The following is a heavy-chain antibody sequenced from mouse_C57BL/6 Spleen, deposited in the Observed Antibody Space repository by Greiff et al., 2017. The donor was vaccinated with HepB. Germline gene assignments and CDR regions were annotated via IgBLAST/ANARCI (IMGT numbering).Heavy chain of an antibody. Sequence: QVQLQQPGAELVKPGASVKLSCKASGYTFTSYWMHWVKQRPGQGLEWIGMIHPNSGSTNYNEKFKGKATLTVDKSSSTAYMQLSSLTSEDSAVYYCAGDYDSAAWFAYWGQGTLVTVSA. V-gene: IGHV1-64*01. CDR3: AGDYDSAAWFAY. CDR1: GYTFTSYW. CDR2: IHPNSGST. J-gene: IGHJ3*01. D-gene: IGHD2-4*01.